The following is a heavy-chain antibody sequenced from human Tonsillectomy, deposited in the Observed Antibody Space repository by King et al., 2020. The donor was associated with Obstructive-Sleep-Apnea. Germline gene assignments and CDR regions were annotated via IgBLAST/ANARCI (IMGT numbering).Heavy chain of an antibody. CDR3: ARGLFGDRRVDY. CDR2: IYYSGST. D-gene: IGHD3-10*01. V-gene: IGHV4-31*03. CDR1: GGSISSGGDY. J-gene: IGHJ4*02. Sequence: QLQESGPGLVKPSQTLSLTCTVSGGSISSGGDYWSWIRRHPGKGLEWIGYIYYSGSTYSNPSLKSRVTSSVDTSKNQFSLKLSSVTAADTAVYYCARGLFGDRRVDYWGQGTLVTVSS.